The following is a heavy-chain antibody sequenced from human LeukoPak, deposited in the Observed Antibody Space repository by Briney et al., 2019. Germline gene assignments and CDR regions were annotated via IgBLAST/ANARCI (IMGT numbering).Heavy chain of an antibody. V-gene: IGHV1-2*02. CDR2: INAGSGDT. Sequence: GSPVKVSCKACGYTFSGYFVHWVRQAAGEGLGGMGRINAGSGDTEFAQKFQGRVTMTRDTFVSTAYMEVSGLTSDDTAMYYCARDLSSTPNWELDHWGQGTLVTVSP. CDR3: ARDLSSTPNWELDH. D-gene: IGHD1-1*01. CDR1: GYTFSGYF. J-gene: IGHJ4*02.